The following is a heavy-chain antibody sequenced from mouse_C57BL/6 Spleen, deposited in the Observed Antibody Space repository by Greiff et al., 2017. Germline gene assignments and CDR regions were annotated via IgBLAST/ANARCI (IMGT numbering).Heavy chain of an antibody. J-gene: IGHJ1*03. V-gene: IGHV14-2*01. CDR2: IDPEDGET. CDR1: GFNIKDYY. D-gene: IGHD2-2*01. Sequence: VQLQQSGAELVKPGASVKLSCTASGFNIKDYYMHWVKQRTEQGLEWIGRIDPEDGETKYAPKVQGKATITADTSSNTAYLQLSSLTSEDTAVYYCARGSTMVKSLFDVWGTGTTVTVSS. CDR3: ARGSTMVKSLFDV.